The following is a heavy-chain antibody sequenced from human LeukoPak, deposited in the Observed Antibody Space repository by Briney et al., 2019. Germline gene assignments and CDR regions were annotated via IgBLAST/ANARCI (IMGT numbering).Heavy chain of an antibody. Sequence: ASVKVSCKASGYTFTSYGISWVRQAPGQGLEWMGWISAYNGNTNYAHNLQGRVTITRDTSASTAYMELSSLRPEDTAVYYCARATHIAVAGTIAYWGQGTLVTVSS. J-gene: IGHJ4*02. CDR3: ARATHIAVAGTIAY. D-gene: IGHD6-19*01. CDR1: GYTFTSYG. V-gene: IGHV1-18*01. CDR2: ISAYNGNT.